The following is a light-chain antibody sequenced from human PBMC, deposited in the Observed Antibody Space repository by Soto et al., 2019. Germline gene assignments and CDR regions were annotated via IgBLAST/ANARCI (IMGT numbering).Light chain of an antibody. CDR3: MQALQTPA. Sequence: DIVMTQSPLSLPVTPGEPASISCRSSQSLLHSNGCNYLDWYLQKPGQSPQLLIYLGSNRASGVPDRFSGSGSGTDFTLKISRVDAEDVVFYYCMQALQTPAFGQGTKLEIK. V-gene: IGKV2-28*01. CDR1: QSLLHSNGCNY. CDR2: LGS. J-gene: IGKJ2*01.